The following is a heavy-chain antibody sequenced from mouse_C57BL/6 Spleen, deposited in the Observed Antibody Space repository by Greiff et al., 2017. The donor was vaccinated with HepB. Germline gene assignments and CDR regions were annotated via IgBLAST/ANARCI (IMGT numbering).Heavy chain of an antibody. CDR3: ARGGSNYYFDY. J-gene: IGHJ2*01. CDR1: GFSLTSYG. Sequence: VKLMESGPGLVQPSQSLSITCTVSGFSLTSYGVHWVRQSPGKGLEWLGVIWSGGSTDYNAAFISRLSISKDNSKSQVFFKMNSLQADDTAIYYCARGGSNYYFDYWGQGTTLTVSS. V-gene: IGHV2-2*01. D-gene: IGHD2-5*01. CDR2: IWSGGST.